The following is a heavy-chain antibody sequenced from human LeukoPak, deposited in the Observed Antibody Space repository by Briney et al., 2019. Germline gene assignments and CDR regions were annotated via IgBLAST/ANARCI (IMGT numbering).Heavy chain of an antibody. V-gene: IGHV3-43*02. CDR2: IREDGRTT. J-gene: IGHJ4*02. CDR1: GFTFDDYA. Sequence: GRSLRLSCAASGFTFDDYAMHWDRQAPGKGLEWVSLIREDGRTTYYVDSVKGRFAISRDNSKKSLYLQINSLRTEDTALYYCAKTRRSGTEYADFDHWGQGTLVTVSS. D-gene: IGHD1-26*01. CDR3: AKTRRSGTEYADFDH.